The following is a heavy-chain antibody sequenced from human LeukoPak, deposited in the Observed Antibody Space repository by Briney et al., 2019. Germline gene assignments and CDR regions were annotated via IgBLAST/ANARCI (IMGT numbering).Heavy chain of an antibody. CDR3: ARSNWNYEGWFDP. CDR1: GYTFTDYY. V-gene: IGHV1-2*02. CDR2: INPNSGGT. D-gene: IGHD1-7*01. J-gene: IGHJ5*02. Sequence: ASVKVSRKASGYTFTDYYIHWVRQAPGQRLEGMGWINPNSGGTNFAQNFQGRVTMTRDTSISTAYMELNRLRSDDTAVFYCARSNWNYEGWFDPWGQGTLVTVSS.